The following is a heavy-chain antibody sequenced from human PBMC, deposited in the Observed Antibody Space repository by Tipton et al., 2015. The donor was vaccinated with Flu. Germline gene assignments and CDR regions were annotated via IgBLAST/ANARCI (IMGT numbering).Heavy chain of an antibody. D-gene: IGHD3-22*01. V-gene: IGHV3-21*01. CDR1: GFPFRTYS. Sequence: AASGFPFRTYSMNWVRQAPGKGLEWVSSISSSSTYIYYADSVKGRFSISRDNAKNSLYLQVNSLRAEDTAVYYCVRDVYEGGHYSDSYGYPGDYWGRGTLVTVSS. CDR3: VRDVYEGGHYSDSYGYPGDY. J-gene: IGHJ4*02. CDR2: ISSSSTYI.